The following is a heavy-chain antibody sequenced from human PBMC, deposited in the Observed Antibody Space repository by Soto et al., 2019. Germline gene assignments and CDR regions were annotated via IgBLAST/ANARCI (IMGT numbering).Heavy chain of an antibody. CDR2: IYHSGST. V-gene: IGHV4-34*01. Sequence: SETLSLTCAVYGGSFSGYYWSWIRQPPGKGLEWIGYIYHSGSTYYNPSLKSRVTISVDRSKNQFSLKLSSVTAADTAVYYCARGLEQRATWFDPWGQGTLVTVSS. CDR3: ARGLEQRATWFDP. D-gene: IGHD1-1*01. CDR1: GGSFSGYY. J-gene: IGHJ5*02.